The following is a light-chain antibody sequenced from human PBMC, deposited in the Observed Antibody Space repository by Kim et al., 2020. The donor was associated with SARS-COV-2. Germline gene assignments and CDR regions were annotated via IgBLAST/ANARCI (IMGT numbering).Light chain of an antibody. J-gene: IGLJ3*02. CDR3: ESYDSSLSAWV. Sequence: QSVLTQSPSVSGAPGQSVTISCTGSSSNIGAGYDVHWYQQLPGTAPKLLIYGNNNRPSGVPDRFSGSKSGTSASLAITGLQAEDEADYFCESYDSSLSAWVFGGGTKLTVL. V-gene: IGLV1-40*01. CDR2: GNN. CDR1: SSNIGAGYD.